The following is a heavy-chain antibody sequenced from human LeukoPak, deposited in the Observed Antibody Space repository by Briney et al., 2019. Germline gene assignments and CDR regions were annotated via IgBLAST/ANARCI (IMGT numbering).Heavy chain of an antibody. CDR2: INPNSGGT. J-gene: IGHJ3*02. CDR1: GYTFTGYY. D-gene: IGHD1-1*01. CDR3: ATDLQLGAFDI. V-gene: IGHV1-2*02. Sequence: GASVKVSCKASGYTFTGYYMHWVRQAPGQGLEWMGWINPNSGGTNYAQKFQGRVTMTEDTSTDTAYMELSSLRSEDTAVYYCATDLQLGAFDIWGQGTMVTVSS.